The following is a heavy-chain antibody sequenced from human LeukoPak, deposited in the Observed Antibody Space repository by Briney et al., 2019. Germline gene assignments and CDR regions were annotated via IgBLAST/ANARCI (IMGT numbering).Heavy chain of an antibody. J-gene: IGHJ4*02. Sequence: GGSLRLSCAASGFTFSSYAMSRVRQAPGKGLEWVSSISSSSSYIYYADSVKGRFTISRDNAKNSLYLQMNSLRAEDTAVYYCARDPPPYCSGGSCYLYWGQGTLVTVSS. CDR3: ARDPPPYCSGGSCYLY. CDR1: GFTFSSYA. V-gene: IGHV3-21*01. CDR2: ISSSSSYI. D-gene: IGHD2-15*01.